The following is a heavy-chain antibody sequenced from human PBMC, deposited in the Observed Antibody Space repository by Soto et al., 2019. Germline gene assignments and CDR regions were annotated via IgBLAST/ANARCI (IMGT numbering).Heavy chain of an antibody. Sequence: PGGSLRLSCAASGFTFSSYSMNWVRQAPGKGLEWVSSISSSSSYIYYADSVKGRFTISRDNAKNSLYLQMNSLRAEDTAVYYCAREGITMVRGVISVPWGQGTLVTVSS. CDR2: ISSSSSYI. J-gene: IGHJ5*02. CDR3: AREGITMVRGVISVP. CDR1: GFTFSSYS. V-gene: IGHV3-21*01. D-gene: IGHD3-10*01.